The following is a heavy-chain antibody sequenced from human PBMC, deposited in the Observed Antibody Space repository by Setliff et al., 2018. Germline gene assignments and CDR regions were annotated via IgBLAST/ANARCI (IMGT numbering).Heavy chain of an antibody. CDR1: GGSISSTTYY. CDR3: ARDFELLENYDIRGYYYAY. J-gene: IGHJ4*02. Sequence: PSETLSLTCTVSGGSISSTTYYCGWIRQAPGKGLECIGSIPYSGSTYYNTSLESRVTISVDRSKNQFSLRLSPVTAADTAVYFCARDFELLENYDIRGYYYAYWGQGTLVTVSS. D-gene: IGHD3-22*01. V-gene: IGHV4-39*07. CDR2: IPYSGST.